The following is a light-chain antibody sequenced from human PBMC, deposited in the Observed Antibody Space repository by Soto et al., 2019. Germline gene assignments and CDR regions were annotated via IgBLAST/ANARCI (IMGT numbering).Light chain of an antibody. CDR1: SSDVGDYNY. V-gene: IGLV2-14*01. CDR3: SSYTSSSTPRVV. J-gene: IGLJ2*01. Sequence: QSALTQPASVSGSPGQSITISCTGTSSDVGDYNYVSWYQQHPGKAPKLMIYDANNRPSGVSNRFTGSKTGNTASLTISGLLAEDEADYYCSSYTSSSTPRVVFGGGTQLTVL. CDR2: DAN.